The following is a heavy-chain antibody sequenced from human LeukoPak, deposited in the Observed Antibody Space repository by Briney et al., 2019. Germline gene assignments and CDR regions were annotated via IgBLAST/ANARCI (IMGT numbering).Heavy chain of an antibody. J-gene: IGHJ6*02. CDR2: INPNSGGT. Sequence: ASVTVSCKASGYTFTGYYMHWVRQAPGQGLEWMGWINPNSGGTNYAQKFQGWVTMTRDTSISTAYMELSRLRSDDTAVYYCAREFAAAGGMDVWGQGTTVTVSS. CDR3: AREFAAAGGMDV. V-gene: IGHV1-2*04. D-gene: IGHD6-13*01. CDR1: GYTFTGYY.